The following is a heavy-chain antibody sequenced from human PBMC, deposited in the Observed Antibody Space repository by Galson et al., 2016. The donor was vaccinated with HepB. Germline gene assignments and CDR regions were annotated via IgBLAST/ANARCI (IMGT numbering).Heavy chain of an antibody. Sequence: SLRLSCAASGFSFSTYWMSWVRQAPGKGLEWVANIRKDGDVKDYGASVRGRFTISRDTAMNSLYLQMDDLSPEDTAVYYCVRDSSWNYNYWGQGALVTVSS. CDR2: IRKDGDVK. CDR3: VRDSSWNYNY. J-gene: IGHJ4*02. V-gene: IGHV3-7*01. D-gene: IGHD1-7*01. CDR1: GFSFSTYW.